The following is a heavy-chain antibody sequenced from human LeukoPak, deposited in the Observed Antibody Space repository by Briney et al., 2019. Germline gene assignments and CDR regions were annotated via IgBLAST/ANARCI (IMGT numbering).Heavy chain of an antibody. CDR3: ARARGMRGVVDQGPDP. D-gene: IGHD3-10*01. J-gene: IGHJ5*02. CDR2: INPSGGST. Sequence: ASVKVSCKASGYTFTSYYMHWVRQAPGQGLEWMGIINPSGGSTSYAQKFQGRVTMTRDMSTSTVYMELSSLRSEDTAVYYCARARGMRGVVDQGPDPWGQGTLVTVSS. V-gene: IGHV1-46*01. CDR1: GYTFTSYY.